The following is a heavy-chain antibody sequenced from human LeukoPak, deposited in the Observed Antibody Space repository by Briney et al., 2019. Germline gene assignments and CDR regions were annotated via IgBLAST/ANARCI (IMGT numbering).Heavy chain of an antibody. CDR3: ARVYYYDSSGYYDAFDI. V-gene: IGHV1-69*01. CDR2: IIPIFGTA. Sequence: LVKVSCRASGGTFSSYAISWVRQAPGQGLEWMGGIIPIFGTANYAQKFQGRVTITADESTSTAYMELSSLRSEDTAVYYCARVYYYDSSGYYDAFDIWGQGTMVTVSS. CDR1: GGTFSSYA. J-gene: IGHJ3*02. D-gene: IGHD3-22*01.